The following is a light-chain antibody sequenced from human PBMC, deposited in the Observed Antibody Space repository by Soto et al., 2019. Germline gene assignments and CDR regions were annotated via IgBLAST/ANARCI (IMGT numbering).Light chain of an antibody. J-gene: IGKJ5*01. V-gene: IGKV3-15*01. CDR2: DAS. Sequence: EIVMTQSPATLSVSPGERSSLSCRASQSVSSNLAWYQQKPGQAPSLLIFDASTRATGVAARFSGSGSGTEFTLTISSLQSEDSAVYYCQQYNIWPPITFGQGTRLEIK. CDR3: QQYNIWPPIT. CDR1: QSVSSN.